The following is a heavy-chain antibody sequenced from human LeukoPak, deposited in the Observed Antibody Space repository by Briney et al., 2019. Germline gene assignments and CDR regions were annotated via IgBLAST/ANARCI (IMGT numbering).Heavy chain of an antibody. CDR2: IYYSGST. D-gene: IGHD3-16*01. V-gene: IGHV4-61*05. Sequence: SSETLSLTCTVSAGSITNNNYYWGWIRQPPGKGLEWIGYIYYSGSTNYNPSLKSRVTISVDTSKNQFSLKLSSVTAADTAVYYCATRDYYDYQQAFDIWGQGTMVTVSS. J-gene: IGHJ3*02. CDR3: ATRDYYDYQQAFDI. CDR1: AGSITNNNYY.